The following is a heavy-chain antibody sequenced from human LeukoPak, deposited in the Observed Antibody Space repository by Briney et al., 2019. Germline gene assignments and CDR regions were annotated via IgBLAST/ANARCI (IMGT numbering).Heavy chain of an antibody. V-gene: IGHV4-34*01. CDR1: GGSFSGYY. CDR2: INHSGST. Sequence: PSETLSLTCAVYGGSFSGYYWSWIRQPPGKGLEWIGEINHSGSTNYNPSLKSRVTISVDTSKNQFSLKLSSVTAADTAVYHCARASATVNSTPFDYWGQGTLVTVSS. CDR3: ARASATVNSTPFDY. J-gene: IGHJ4*02. D-gene: IGHD5-12*01.